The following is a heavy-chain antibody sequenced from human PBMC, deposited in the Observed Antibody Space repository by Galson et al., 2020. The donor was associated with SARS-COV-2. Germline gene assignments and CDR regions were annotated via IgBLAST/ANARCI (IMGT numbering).Heavy chain of an antibody. CDR3: ARDRPSYYYGSGSYGLLHS. Sequence: ETSETLSLTCTVSGGSISNYYWSWIRQPAGKGLEWIGRVYTTGSTNYNPSLESRVTMSVDTSKNQFSLKLTSVTAADTAMYYCARDRPSYYYGSGSYGLLHSWGQGALVSVSS. CDR1: GGSISNYY. D-gene: IGHD3-10*01. J-gene: IGHJ4*02. V-gene: IGHV4-4*07. CDR2: VYTTGST.